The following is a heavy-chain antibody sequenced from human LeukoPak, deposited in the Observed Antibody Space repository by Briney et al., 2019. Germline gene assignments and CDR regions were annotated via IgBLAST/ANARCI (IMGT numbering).Heavy chain of an antibody. CDR2: IYYSGST. CDR1: GGSISSYY. D-gene: IGHD2-2*01. J-gene: IGHJ4*02. V-gene: IGHV4-59*01. CDR3: AREGGYCSSTSCYYFDY. Sequence: PSETLSLTCTVSGGSISSYYWSWIRQPPGKGLEWIGYIYYSGSTNYNPSLKSRVTISVDTSKNQFSLKLSSVTAADTAVYYCAREGGYCSSTSCYYFDYWGQGTLVTVSS.